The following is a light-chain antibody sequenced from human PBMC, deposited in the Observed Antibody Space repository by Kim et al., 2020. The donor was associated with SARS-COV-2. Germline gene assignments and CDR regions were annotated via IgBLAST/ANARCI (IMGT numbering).Light chain of an antibody. CDR3: ATWDESLSGFVV. V-gene: IGLV1-47*01. CDR1: KLNIGSNY. J-gene: IGLJ2*01. Sequence: ELTQPPSASGTPGQRVTISCSGSKLNIGSNYVYWYQQLPGTAPKFLIYRNDQRPAGVPDRFSGSKSGTSASLAISGLRSEDEADYYCATWDESLSGFVVFGGGTQLTVL. CDR2: RND.